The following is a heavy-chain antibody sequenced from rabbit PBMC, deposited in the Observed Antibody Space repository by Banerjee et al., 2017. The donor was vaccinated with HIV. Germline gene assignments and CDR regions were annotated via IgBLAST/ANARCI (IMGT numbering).Heavy chain of an antibody. J-gene: IGHJ4*01. Sequence: QEQLEESGGGLVKPGGALTLTCTASGFSFSSSYWICWVRQAPGRGLEWVACINAGSANSTCYANWAKGRFTISKTSSTTVTLQMTSLTAADTATYFCARSTDSSWYFVLWGPGTLVTVS. CDR2: INAGSANST. CDR3: ARSTDSSWYFVL. CDR1: GFSFSSSYW. V-gene: IGHV1S45*01. D-gene: IGHD8-1*01.